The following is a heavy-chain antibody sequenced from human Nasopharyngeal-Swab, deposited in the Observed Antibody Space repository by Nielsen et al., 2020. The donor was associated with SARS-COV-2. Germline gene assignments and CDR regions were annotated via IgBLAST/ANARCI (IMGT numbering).Heavy chain of an antibody. J-gene: IGHJ6*04. CDR2: ISSSSSTI. CDR3: ARGDISAV. D-gene: IGHD2-15*01. Sequence: WIRQPPGKGLEWVSYISSSSSTIYYADSVKGRFTISRDNAKNSLYLQMNSLRAEDTAVYYCARGDISAVWGKGTTVIVSS. V-gene: IGHV3-48*04.